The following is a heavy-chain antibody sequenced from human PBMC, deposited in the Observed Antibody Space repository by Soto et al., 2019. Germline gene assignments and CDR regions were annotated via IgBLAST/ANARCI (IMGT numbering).Heavy chain of an antibody. CDR1: GFTFSSYA. J-gene: IGHJ4*02. Sequence: EVQLLESGGGLVQPGGSLRLSCAASGFTFSSYAMCWVRQAPGKGREWVSAISGSGGNTYYADSVKSRFTISRDNYKNTRYLQKNSLRAEDTAVYYCAKVGRQWNYFSDYWGQGTLVTVSS. CDR3: AKVGRQWNYFSDY. V-gene: IGHV3-23*01. CDR2: ISGSGGNT. D-gene: IGHD1-7*01.